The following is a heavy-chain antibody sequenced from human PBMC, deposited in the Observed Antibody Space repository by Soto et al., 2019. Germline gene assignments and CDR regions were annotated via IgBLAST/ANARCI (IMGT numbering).Heavy chain of an antibody. D-gene: IGHD3-10*01. J-gene: IGHJ4*02. CDR2: INAGNGNT. V-gene: IGHV1-3*01. Sequence: QVQLVQSGAELKKPGSSVKVSCKASGYTFTSYAMHWVRQAPGQRLEWMGWINAGNGNTKYSQKFQGRVTITRDTSASTAYMELSSLRSDDTAVYYCANSKAVLWFGPAAPVYWGQGTLVTVSS. CDR3: ANSKAVLWFGPAAPVY. CDR1: GYTFTSYA.